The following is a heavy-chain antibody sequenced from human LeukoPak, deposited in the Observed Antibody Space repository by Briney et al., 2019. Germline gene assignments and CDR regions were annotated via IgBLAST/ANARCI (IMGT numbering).Heavy chain of an antibody. CDR3: ARDRWLAIRFGY. V-gene: IGHV1-2*02. Sequence: ASVTDSCKASRYIFTGYHMHGVRQPPGQGLEWMGWINGNSGGTNYAQKLQGRVTMSRDKSISTAYMELSRLRSDDTAVYYCARDRWLAIRFGYWGQGTVVTVSS. D-gene: IGHD5-12*01. J-gene: IGHJ4*02. CDR1: RYIFTGYH. CDR2: INGNSGGT.